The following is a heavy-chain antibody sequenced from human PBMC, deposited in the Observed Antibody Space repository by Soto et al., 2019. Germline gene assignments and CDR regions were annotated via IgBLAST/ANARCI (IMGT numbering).Heavy chain of an antibody. V-gene: IGHV1-2*04. D-gene: IGHD2-21*01. J-gene: IGHJ6*02. CDR3: ARCDSTDCSNGMCTVFYNRCIDV. CDR1: GYSFTDYH. CDR2: INPKSGGT. Sequence: LVKVCCQASGYSFTDYHIHWVRQAPGQGLEWLGRINPKSGGTSTAQKFQGWVTMTTDTSISTASMELTRLTSDETAIYYCARCDSTDCSNGMCTVFYNRCIDVWGQVPTGTVSS.